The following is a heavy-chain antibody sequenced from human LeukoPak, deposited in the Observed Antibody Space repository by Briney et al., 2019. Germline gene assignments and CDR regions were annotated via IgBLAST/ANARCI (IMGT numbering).Heavy chain of an antibody. Sequence: SGTLSLTCAVSGGSISSSYWWSWVRQPPGKGLEWIGEIYHSGSTNYNPSLKSRVTISVDRSKNQFSLKLSSVTAADTAVYYCAGTFYCSSTSCSDYWGQGTLVTVSS. D-gene: IGHD2-2*01. CDR3: AGTFYCSSTSCSDY. CDR1: GGSISSSYW. V-gene: IGHV4-4*02. J-gene: IGHJ4*02. CDR2: IYHSGST.